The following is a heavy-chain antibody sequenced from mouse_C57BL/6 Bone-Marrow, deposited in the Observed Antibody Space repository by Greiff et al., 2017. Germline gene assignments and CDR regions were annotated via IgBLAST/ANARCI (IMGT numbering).Heavy chain of an antibody. Sequence: VQLQQSGAELVRPGTSVKMSCKASGYTFTNYWIGWAKQRPGHGLEWIGDIYPCGGYTNYNEKFKGKATLTADKSSSTAYMQFSRLTSEDSAIYYCARGGLRQFDYWGQGTTLTVSS. CDR3: ARGGLRQFDY. D-gene: IGHD2-4*01. J-gene: IGHJ2*01. CDR2: IYPCGGYT. CDR1: GYTFTNYW. V-gene: IGHV1-63*01.